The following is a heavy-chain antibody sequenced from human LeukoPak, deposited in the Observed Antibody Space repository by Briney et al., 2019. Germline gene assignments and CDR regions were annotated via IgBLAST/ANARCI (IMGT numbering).Heavy chain of an antibody. Sequence: ASVKVSCKVSGYTLTELSMHWVRQAPGQGLEWMGWISAYNGNTNHAQKLQGRVTMTTDTSTSTAYMELRSLRSDDTAVYYCARAAYDSSGYSAYWGQGTLVTVSS. J-gene: IGHJ4*02. D-gene: IGHD3-22*01. CDR3: ARAAYDSSGYSAY. CDR2: ISAYNGNT. CDR1: GYTLTELS. V-gene: IGHV1-18*01.